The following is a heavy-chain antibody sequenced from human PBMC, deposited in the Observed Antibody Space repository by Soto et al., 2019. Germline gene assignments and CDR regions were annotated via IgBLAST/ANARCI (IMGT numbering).Heavy chain of an antibody. D-gene: IGHD3-22*01. CDR3: ARGSPSCYYYVEYFQH. CDR2: ISSSSSSI. J-gene: IGHJ1*01. Sequence: GGSLRLSCAASGFTFSSYTMNWVRQAPGKWLEWVSYISSSSSSIYYADSVKGRFTISRDNAKNSRYLQMNSLRDEDTAVYYCARGSPSCYYYVEYFQHWGQGILL. V-gene: IGHV3-48*02. CDR1: GFTFSSYT.